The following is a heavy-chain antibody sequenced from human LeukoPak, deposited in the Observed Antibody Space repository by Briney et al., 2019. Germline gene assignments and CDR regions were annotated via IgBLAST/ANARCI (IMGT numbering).Heavy chain of an antibody. D-gene: IGHD2-15*01. Sequence: GGSLRLSCAASGFTFSSYGMHWVRQAPGKGLEWVAFIRYDGSNKYYADSVKGRFTISRDNSKNTLYLQMNSLRAEDTAVYYCAKAGAVVVVAAKYFDYWGQGTLVTVSS. CDR3: AKAGAVVVVAAKYFDY. CDR1: GFTFSSYG. CDR2: IRYDGSNK. J-gene: IGHJ4*02. V-gene: IGHV3-30*02.